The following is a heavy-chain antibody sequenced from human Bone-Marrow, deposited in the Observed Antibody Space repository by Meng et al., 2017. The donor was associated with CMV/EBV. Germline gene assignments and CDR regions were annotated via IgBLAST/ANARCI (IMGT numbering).Heavy chain of an antibody. CDR2: INHSGST. Sequence: SETLSLTCAVYGGSFSGYYWSWIRQPPGKGLEWIGEINHSGSTNYNPSLKSRVTISVDTSKNQFSLKLSSVTAADTAVYYCARHRWRYCSSTSCYRGGFDYWGQGTRVTGSS. D-gene: IGHD2-2*02. CDR3: ARHRWRYCSSTSCYRGGFDY. V-gene: IGHV4-34*01. J-gene: IGHJ4*02. CDR1: GGSFSGYY.